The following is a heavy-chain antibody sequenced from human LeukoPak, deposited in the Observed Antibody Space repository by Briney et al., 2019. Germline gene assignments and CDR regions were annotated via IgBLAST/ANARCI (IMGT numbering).Heavy chain of an antibody. D-gene: IGHD6-13*01. Sequence: PETLSLTCTVSGGSIRSYYWSWIRQPPGKGLEWIAYIYYSGSTNYNPSLKSRVTISVDTSKNQFSLKLSSVTAADTAVYYCARVYYSNSYDYWYFDLWGRGTLVTVSS. V-gene: IGHV4-59*01. CDR1: GGSIRSYY. CDR3: ARVYYSNSYDYWYFDL. J-gene: IGHJ2*01. CDR2: IYYSGST.